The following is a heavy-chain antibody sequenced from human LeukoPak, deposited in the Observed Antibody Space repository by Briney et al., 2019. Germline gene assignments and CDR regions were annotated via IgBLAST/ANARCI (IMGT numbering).Heavy chain of an antibody. Sequence: SETLSLTCAASGGSISSGGYSWSWIRQPPGKGLEWTGYIYHSGSTYYNPSLKSRVTISVDKSKNQFSLKLSSVTAADTAVYYCARGGYYDSSGYSFQHWGQGTLVTVSS. V-gene: IGHV4-30-2*01. CDR3: ARGGYYDSSGYSFQH. D-gene: IGHD3-22*01. J-gene: IGHJ1*01. CDR1: GGSISSGGYS. CDR2: IYHSGST.